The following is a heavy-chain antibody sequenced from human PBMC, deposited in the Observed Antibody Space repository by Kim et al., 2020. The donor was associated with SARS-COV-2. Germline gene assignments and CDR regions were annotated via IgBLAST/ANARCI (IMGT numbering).Heavy chain of an antibody. CDR3: ARDPGSSGYQFRFDY. CDR1: GYTFTSYA. Sequence: ASVKVSCKASGYTFTSYAMHWVRQAPGQRLEWMGWINAGNGNTKYSQKFQGRVTITRDTSASTAYMELSSLRSEDTAVYYCARDPGSSGYQFRFDYWGQGTLVTVSS. V-gene: IGHV1-3*01. CDR2: INAGNGNT. D-gene: IGHD3-22*01. J-gene: IGHJ4*02.